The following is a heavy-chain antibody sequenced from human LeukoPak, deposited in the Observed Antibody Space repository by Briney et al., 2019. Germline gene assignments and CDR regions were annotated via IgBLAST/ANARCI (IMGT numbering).Heavy chain of an antibody. J-gene: IGHJ4*02. V-gene: IGHV1-69*01. CDR1: GGTFSGYA. CDR2: IIPIFGTA. Sequence: AASVKVSCKASGGTFSGYAISWVRQAPGQGLEWMGGIIPIFGTANYAQKFQGRVTITADESTSTAYMEPSSLRSEDTAVYYCARGGGYEKLFDYWGQGTLVTVSS. D-gene: IGHD5-12*01. CDR3: ARGGGYEKLFDY.